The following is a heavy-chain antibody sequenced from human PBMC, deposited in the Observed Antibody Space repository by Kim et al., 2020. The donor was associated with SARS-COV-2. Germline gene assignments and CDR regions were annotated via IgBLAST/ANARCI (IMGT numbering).Heavy chain of an antibody. CDR3: ARDHGMYDRANDYG. V-gene: IGHV3-33*01. Sequence: GGSLRLSCAASGFTFSSYGMHWVRQAPGKGLEWVAVIWYDGTNKFYADSVTGRFTISRDDSKNTLFLQMDSLIAEDTAVYYCARDHGMYDRANDYG. J-gene: IGHJ6*01. D-gene: IGHD2-8*01. CDR1: GFTFSSYG. CDR2: IWYDGTNK.